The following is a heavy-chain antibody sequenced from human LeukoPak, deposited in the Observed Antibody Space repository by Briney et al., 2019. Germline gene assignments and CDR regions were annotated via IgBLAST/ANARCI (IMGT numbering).Heavy chain of an antibody. D-gene: IGHD4-23*01. CDR1: GGTFSSYA. J-gene: IGHJ4*02. CDR3: ARDPSSTVVMRYYFDY. CDR2: IIPIFGIA. V-gene: IGHV1-69*04. Sequence: GSSVKVSCKASGGTFSSYAISWVRQAPGQGPEWMGRIIPIFGIANYAQKFQGRVTITADKSTSTAYMELSSLRSEDTAVYYCARDPSSTVVMRYYFDYWGQGTLVTVSS.